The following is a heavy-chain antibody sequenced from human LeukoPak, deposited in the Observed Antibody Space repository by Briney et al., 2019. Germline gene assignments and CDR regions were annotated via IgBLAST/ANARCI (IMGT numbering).Heavy chain of an antibody. CDR1: GYTFTGYY. Sequence: ASVKVSCKASGYTFTGYYMHWVRQAPGQGLEWMGWINPNSGGTNYAQKFQGRVTMTRDTSISTAYMELRRLRSDDTAVYYCARDLPYSNYRPPGHQPNWFDSWGQGTLVTVSS. CDR3: ARDLPYSNYRPPGHQPNWFDS. CDR2: INPNSGGT. V-gene: IGHV1-2*02. D-gene: IGHD4-11*01. J-gene: IGHJ5*01.